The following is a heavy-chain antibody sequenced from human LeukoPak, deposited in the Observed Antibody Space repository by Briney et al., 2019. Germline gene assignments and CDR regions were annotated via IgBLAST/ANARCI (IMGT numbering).Heavy chain of an antibody. CDR3: ARAVRIVGANPLLGPFEYYFDY. CDR2: IIPIFGTA. V-gene: IGHV1-69*13. J-gene: IGHJ4*02. D-gene: IGHD1-26*01. CDR1: GGTFSSYA. Sequence: GASVKVSCKASGGTFSSYAISWVRQAPGQGLEWMGGIIPIFGTANYAQKFQGRVTITADESTSTAYMELNSLRSGDTAVYYCARAVRIVGANPLLGPFEYYFDYWGQGTLVTVSS.